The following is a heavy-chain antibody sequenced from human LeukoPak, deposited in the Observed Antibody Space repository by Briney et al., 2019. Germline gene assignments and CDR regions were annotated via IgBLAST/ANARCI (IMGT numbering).Heavy chain of an antibody. CDR1: GYSISSGYY. D-gene: IGHD4-11*01. J-gene: IGHJ6*03. V-gene: IGHV4-38-2*02. CDR3: ARDNYSNYFYYYYYMDV. Sequence: PSETLSLTCTVSGYSISSGYYWGWIRQPPGKGLEWIGSIYHSGSTYYNPSLKSRVTISVDTSKNQFSLKLSSVTAADTAVYYCARDNYSNYFYYYYYMDVWGKGTTVTVSS. CDR2: IYHSGST.